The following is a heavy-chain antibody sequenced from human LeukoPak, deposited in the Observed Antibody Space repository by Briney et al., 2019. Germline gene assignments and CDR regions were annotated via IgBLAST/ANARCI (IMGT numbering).Heavy chain of an antibody. CDR1: GFTFTTYW. CDR3: ARVAKFYYGSETYYFFEH. CDR2: INQDGSEK. D-gene: IGHD3-10*01. J-gene: IGHJ4*02. V-gene: IGHV3-7*01. Sequence: GESLRLSCAASGFTFTTYWMTWVRQAPGKGLEWVANINQDGSEKYFVDSVKGRFTISRDNAKNSLYLQMNSLRVEDTAVYYRARVAKFYYGSETYYFFEHWGQGTPVTASS.